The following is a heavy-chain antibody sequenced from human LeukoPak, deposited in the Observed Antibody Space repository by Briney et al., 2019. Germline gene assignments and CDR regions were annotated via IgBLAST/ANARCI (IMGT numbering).Heavy chain of an antibody. CDR2: IYYSGST. D-gene: IGHD3-10*01. V-gene: IGHV4-39*07. CDR3: ARESGDRGAFDI. Sequence: SETLSLACTVSGGSISSSSYYWGWIRQPPGKGLEWIGSIYYSGSTYYNPSLKSRVTISVDTSKNQFSLKLSSVTAADTAVYYCARESGDRGAFDIWGQGTMVTVSS. CDR1: GGSISSSSYY. J-gene: IGHJ3*02.